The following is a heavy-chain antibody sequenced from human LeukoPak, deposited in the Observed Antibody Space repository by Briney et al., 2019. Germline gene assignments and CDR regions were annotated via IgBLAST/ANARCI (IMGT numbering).Heavy chain of an antibody. CDR1: GGSISSYY. D-gene: IGHD5-18*01. V-gene: IGHV4-59*01. CDR2: IYYSGST. J-gene: IGHJ4*02. Sequence: SETLSLTCTISGGSISSYYWSWIRQPPGKGLEWIGHIYYSGSTNYNPSLKSRVTISIDTSKNQFSLRLSSVTAADTAVYYCARGAAGYSYGWGQGTLVTVSS. CDR3: ARGAAGYSYG.